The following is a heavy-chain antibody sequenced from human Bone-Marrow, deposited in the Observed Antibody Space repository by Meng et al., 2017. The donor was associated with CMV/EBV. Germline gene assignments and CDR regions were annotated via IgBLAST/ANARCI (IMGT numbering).Heavy chain of an antibody. CDR1: GFTCSSYA. J-gene: IGHJ4*02. V-gene: IGHV3-23*03. CDR2: IYSGGSST. CDR3: AKGGAATFGYPDY. D-gene: IGHD1-26*01. Sequence: ASGFTCSSYAMSWVRQAPGKGLEWVSVIYSGGSSTYYADSVKGRFTISRDNSKNTLYLQMNSLRAEDTAVYYCAKGGAATFGYPDYWGQGTLVTVSS.